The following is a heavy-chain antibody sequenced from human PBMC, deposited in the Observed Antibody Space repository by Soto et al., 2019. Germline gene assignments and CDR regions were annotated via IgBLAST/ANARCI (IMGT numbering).Heavy chain of an antibody. Sequence: GASVNVSCKASGYTFTSYAMHWVRQAPGQRLEWMGWINAGNGNTKYSQKFQGRVTITRDTSASTAYMELSSLRSEDTAVYYCARDPQTYYDFWSGYYTSGMDVWGQGTTVTVSS. J-gene: IGHJ6*02. V-gene: IGHV1-3*01. D-gene: IGHD3-3*01. CDR3: ARDPQTYYDFWSGYYTSGMDV. CDR1: GYTFTSYA. CDR2: INAGNGNT.